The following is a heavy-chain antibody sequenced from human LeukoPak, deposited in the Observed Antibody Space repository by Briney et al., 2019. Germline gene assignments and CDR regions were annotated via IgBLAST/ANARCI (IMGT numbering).Heavy chain of an antibody. CDR3: ARDSFRSTVELDY. CDR2: IIPILGIA. CDR1: GGTFSSYA. J-gene: IGHJ4*02. Sequence: GASVKVSCKASGGTFSSYAISWVRQAPGQGLEWMGRIIPILGIANYAQKFQGRVTITADKSTSTAYMELSSLRSEDTAVYYCARDSFRSTVELDYWGQGTLVTVSS. V-gene: IGHV1-69*04. D-gene: IGHD4-23*01.